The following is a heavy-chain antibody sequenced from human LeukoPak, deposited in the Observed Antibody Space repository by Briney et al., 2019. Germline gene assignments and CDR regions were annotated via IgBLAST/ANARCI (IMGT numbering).Heavy chain of an antibody. Sequence: SETLSLTCTVSGGSISSSRYYWGWIRQPPGKGLEWIGTFYYSETTYYNPSLKSRVTISVDTSKNQFSLKLNSVTAADTAVYYCARDSSGDYEHWGQGTLVAVSS. V-gene: IGHV4-39*07. CDR3: ARDSSGDYEH. D-gene: IGHD4-17*01. J-gene: IGHJ1*01. CDR2: FYYSETT. CDR1: GGSISSSRYY.